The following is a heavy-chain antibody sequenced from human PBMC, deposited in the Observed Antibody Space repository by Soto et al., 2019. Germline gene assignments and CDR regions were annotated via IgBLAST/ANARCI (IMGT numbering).Heavy chain of an antibody. J-gene: IGHJ4*02. V-gene: IGHV3-7*01. D-gene: IGHD3-3*01. CDR1: VFNFSRYW. CDR2: MKEDGSEK. CDR3: ARGFYTDY. Sequence: GSLRLACEAPVFNFSRYWMSWVRQAPGKGLEWVANMKEDGSEKYYADSVRGRFTISRDNAKNSVHLQMNSLRVEDTAVYYCARGFYTDYWGQGALVTVSS.